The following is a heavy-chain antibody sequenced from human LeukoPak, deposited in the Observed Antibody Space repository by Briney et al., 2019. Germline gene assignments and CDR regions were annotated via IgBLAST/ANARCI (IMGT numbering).Heavy chain of an antibody. CDR2: IIPIFGTA. V-gene: IGHV1-69*13. J-gene: IGHJ4*02. CDR1: GGTFSSYA. D-gene: IGHD2-2*01. Sequence: ASVKVSCKASGGTFSSYAISWVRQAPGQGLEWMGGIIPIFGTANYAQKFQGRVTVTADESTSTAYMELSSLRSEDTAVYYCARAGEVGVVVPAASYWGQGTLVTVSS. CDR3: ARAGEVGVVVPAASY.